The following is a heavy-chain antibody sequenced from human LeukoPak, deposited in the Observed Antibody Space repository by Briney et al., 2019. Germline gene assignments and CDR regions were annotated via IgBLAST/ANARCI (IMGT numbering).Heavy chain of an antibody. V-gene: IGHV1-46*01. D-gene: IGHD1-26*01. CDR3: ARDYSGEWEQLTGWWFDP. Sequence: GASVKVSCKASGYTFGTHWMHWVRQAPGQGLEWMAIINPSGDVRSYAQKFQGRVTVTRDMSTRTVYMELSDFRPEDTAVYYCARDYSGEWEQLTGWWFDPWGQGTLVIVSS. CDR2: INPSGDVR. CDR1: GYTFGTHW. J-gene: IGHJ5*02.